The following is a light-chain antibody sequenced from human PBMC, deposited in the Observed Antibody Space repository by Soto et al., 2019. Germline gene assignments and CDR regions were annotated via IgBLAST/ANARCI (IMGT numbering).Light chain of an antibody. V-gene: IGKV3-15*01. CDR3: HQYNYWRT. J-gene: IGKJ1*01. CDR1: QSVSSN. CDR2: GAS. Sequence: EIVMTQSPATLSVSPGDTATLSCRASQSVSSNLAWYQQRPGQAPRLLIYGASTRATGIPARFSGSGSGTEFTLTISSLQFEDFAVYYCHQYNYWRTFGQGTKVDIK.